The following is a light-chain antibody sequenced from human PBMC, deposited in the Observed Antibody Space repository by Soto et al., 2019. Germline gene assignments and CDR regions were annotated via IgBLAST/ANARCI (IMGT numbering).Light chain of an antibody. CDR2: WAS. J-gene: IGKJ1*01. Sequence: DILLTHSPDSLAVSLGERATINCKSSQSVLYSSNNKNYLAWYQQKPGQPPKLLIYWASTRESGVPDRFSGSGSGTDFTLTISSLQAEDVAVYYCQQYYSTAWTFGQGTKVDIK. CDR3: QQYYSTAWT. CDR1: QSVLYSSNNKNY. V-gene: IGKV4-1*01.